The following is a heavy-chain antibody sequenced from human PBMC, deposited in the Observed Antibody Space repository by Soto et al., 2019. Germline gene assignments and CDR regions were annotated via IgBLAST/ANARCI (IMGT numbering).Heavy chain of an antibody. CDR2: FSYDGINK. Sequence: QVQLVESGGGVVQPGGSLTLSCAASGFTFSSHGMHWVRLAPGRGLEWVAVFSYDGINKHYGDSVKGRFIISRDNSKNTVSLQMNSLRVEDTAVYYCAREQGYGWYRVADYWGQGTLVTVSS. D-gene: IGHD6-19*01. CDR3: AREQGYGWYRVADY. CDR1: GFTFSSHG. V-gene: IGHV3-30*03. J-gene: IGHJ4*02.